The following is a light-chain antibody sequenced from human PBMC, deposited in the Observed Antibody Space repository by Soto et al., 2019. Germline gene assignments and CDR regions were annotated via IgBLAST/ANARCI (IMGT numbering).Light chain of an antibody. CDR2: AAS. Sequence: IHLTQSPSSLSASVGDRVIITCRASQGISSYLAWYQQKPRKAPKLLIYAASTLQSGVPSRFSGSGSATDFALTISSLQPEDFATYYCQQLNTYPPTFGQGTKVDIK. CDR1: QGISSY. CDR3: QQLNTYPPT. V-gene: IGKV1-9*01. J-gene: IGKJ1*01.